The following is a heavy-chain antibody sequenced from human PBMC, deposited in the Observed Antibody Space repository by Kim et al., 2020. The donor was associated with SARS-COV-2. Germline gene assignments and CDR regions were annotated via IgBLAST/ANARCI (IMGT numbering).Heavy chain of an antibody. CDR1: GGSFSGYY. V-gene: IGHV4-34*01. J-gene: IGHJ2*01. CDR2: INHSGST. CDR3: ARPRRPQYYYDSSGYRRGWYFDL. D-gene: IGHD3-22*01. Sequence: SETLSLTCAVYGGSFSGYYWSWIRQPPGKGLEWIGEINHSGSTNYNPSLKSRVTISVDTSKNQFSLKLSSVTAADTAVYYCARPRRPQYYYDSSGYRRGWYFDLWGRGTLVTVSS.